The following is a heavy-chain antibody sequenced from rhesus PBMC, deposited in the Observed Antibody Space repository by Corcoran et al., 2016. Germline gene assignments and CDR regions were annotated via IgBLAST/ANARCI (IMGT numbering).Heavy chain of an antibody. V-gene: IGHV4-173*01. CDR2: ISGSGGSP. CDR3: AREGYSGGWSDDAFDF. CDR1: GGSISSNY. J-gene: IGHJ3*01. D-gene: IGHD6-37*01. Sequence: QLQLQESGPGLVKPSETLSLTCAVSGGSISSNYWSWIRQPPGKGLEWIGRISGSGGSPDYNPSLKSRVTISTDTAKNQFSLKLSSVTAADTAVYYWAREGYSGGWSDDAFDFWGQGLRVTVSS.